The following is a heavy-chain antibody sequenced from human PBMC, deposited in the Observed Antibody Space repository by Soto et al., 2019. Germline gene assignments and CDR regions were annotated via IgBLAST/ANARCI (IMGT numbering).Heavy chain of an antibody. D-gene: IGHD2-2*01. Sequence: SXRLSCAVSGVPFCGFSIRVLRQAPGKGRELVGLIRNQSYQDTTEYAAAVKGRFTIARDTSNGIAYLQMQSLNIEDSAVYSCTGAASTDTEYSSLYWGTGTPLTVSS. CDR2: IRNQSYQDTT. CDR1: GVPFCGFS. J-gene: IGHJ4*02. V-gene: IGHV3-49*03. CDR3: TGAASTDTEYSSLY.